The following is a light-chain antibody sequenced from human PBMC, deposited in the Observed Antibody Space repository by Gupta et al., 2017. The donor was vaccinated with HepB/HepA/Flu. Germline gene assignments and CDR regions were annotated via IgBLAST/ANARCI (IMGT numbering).Light chain of an antibody. Sequence: FILTQPRSVSASPVKTVTISCTRSSGSIASNPLQWYQQRPGGAPTNLIYENNERRSGVPDRFSGTIDTSSSSAAPTISGRKTEDEADYYCQSSHSSDVIFGGGTKLTVL. CDR2: ENN. J-gene: IGLJ2*01. V-gene: IGLV6-57*03. CDR1: SGSIASNP. CDR3: QSSHSSDVI.